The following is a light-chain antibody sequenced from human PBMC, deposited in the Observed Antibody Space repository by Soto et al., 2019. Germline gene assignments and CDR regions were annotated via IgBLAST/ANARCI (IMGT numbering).Light chain of an antibody. J-gene: IGLJ1*01. CDR3: SSYTRNSTYV. CDR2: EVS. V-gene: IGLV2-14*01. Sequence: QSALTQPASVSGSPGQSITISRTGTSSDVGGYNSVSWYQHHPGKAPKLMIYEVSNRPSGVSYRFSGSKSGNRASLTISGLQAEDDADYYCSSYTRNSTYVFGTGTKLTVL. CDR1: SSDVGGYNS.